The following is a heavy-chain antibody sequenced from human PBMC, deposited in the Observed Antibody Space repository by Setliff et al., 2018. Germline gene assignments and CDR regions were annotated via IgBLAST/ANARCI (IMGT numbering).Heavy chain of an antibody. J-gene: IGHJ6*03. CDR1: GGPFSSYY. CDR2: IYYRGST. CDR3: ARFEAAGNWYYYYMDV. Sequence: SETLSLTCAVYGGPFSSYYWSWIRQPPGKGLEWIASIYYRGSTSYNPSLKSRVTISVDTSKNQFSLKLSSVTAADTAVYYCARFEAAGNWYYYYMDVWGKGTTVTVSS. V-gene: IGHV4-59*08. D-gene: IGHD6-13*01.